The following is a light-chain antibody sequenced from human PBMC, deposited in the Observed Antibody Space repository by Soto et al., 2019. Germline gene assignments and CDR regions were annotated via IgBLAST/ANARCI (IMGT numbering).Light chain of an antibody. V-gene: IGLV2-14*03. Sequence: QSALPQPASVTGSPGQSIAISCTGTRSDLGGYNYGSWYQQLPGKVPKLIIYDVSNRPSGVSDRFSGSKSGNAASLTISGLQAEDEADYYCSSYTSTSTLYVVGTGTKVTVL. CDR2: DVS. J-gene: IGLJ1*01. CDR3: SSYTSTSTLYV. CDR1: RSDLGGYNY.